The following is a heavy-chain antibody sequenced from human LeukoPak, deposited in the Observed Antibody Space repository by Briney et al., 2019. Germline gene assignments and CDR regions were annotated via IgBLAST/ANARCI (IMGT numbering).Heavy chain of an antibody. CDR3: ARDRSYFGISAFDS. J-gene: IGHJ4*02. V-gene: IGHV4-59*01. CDR2: IYYSGTT. CDR1: GDSPRKYY. D-gene: IGHD2/OR15-2a*01. Sequence: PSETLSLTCTVSGDSPRKYYWSWIRQPPGKGLEWIGHIYYSGTTNYNPSLKTRLTISIDTSKNQFSLKLTAVTAADTAMYFCARDRSYFGISAFDSWGQGTLVTVSS.